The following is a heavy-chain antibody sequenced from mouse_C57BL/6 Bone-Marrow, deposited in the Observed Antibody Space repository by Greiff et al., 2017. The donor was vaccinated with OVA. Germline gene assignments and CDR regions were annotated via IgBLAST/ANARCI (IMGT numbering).Heavy chain of an antibody. D-gene: IGHD2-3*01. CDR3: ARRNDGYYAMDY. J-gene: IGHJ4*01. Sequence: VQLQQSGPGLVKPSQSLSLTCSVTGYSITSGYYWNWIRQFPGNKLEWMGYISYDGSNNYNPSLKNRISITRDTSKNQFFLKLNSVTTEDTATYYCARRNDGYYAMDYWGQGTSVTVSS. V-gene: IGHV3-6*01. CDR2: ISYDGSN. CDR1: GYSITSGYY.